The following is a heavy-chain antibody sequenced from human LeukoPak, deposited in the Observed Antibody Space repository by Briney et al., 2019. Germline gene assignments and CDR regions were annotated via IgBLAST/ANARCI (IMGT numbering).Heavy chain of an antibody. V-gene: IGHV3-23*01. Sequence: AGRSLRLSCAASGFTFSTCAMSWVRQAPGKGLEWVSTISGGGRSTDYADSVKGQFTISRDNSKNTLYLQMNSLRAEDTAVYYCARERYFDYWGQGTLVTVSS. CDR3: ARERYFDY. J-gene: IGHJ4*02. CDR2: ISGGGRST. CDR1: GFTFSTCA.